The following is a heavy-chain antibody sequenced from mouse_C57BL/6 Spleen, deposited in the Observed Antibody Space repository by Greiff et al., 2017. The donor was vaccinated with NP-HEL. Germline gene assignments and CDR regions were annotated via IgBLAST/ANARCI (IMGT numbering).Heavy chain of an antibody. D-gene: IGHD1-1*01. V-gene: IGHV5-4*01. J-gene: IGHJ3*01. Sequence: EVQLVESGGGLVKPGGSLKLSCAASGFTFSSYAMSWVRQTPEKRLAWVATISDGGSYTYYPDNVKGRFTISRDNAKNNPYLQMSHLKSEDTAVYYCARPPSYGSSSWCAYWGQGSLVTVSA. CDR1: GFTFSSYA. CDR2: ISDGGSYT. CDR3: ARPPSYGSSSWCAY.